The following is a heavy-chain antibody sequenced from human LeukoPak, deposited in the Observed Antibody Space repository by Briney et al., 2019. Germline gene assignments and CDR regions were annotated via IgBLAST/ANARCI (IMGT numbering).Heavy chain of an antibody. CDR2: IYSGGST. V-gene: IGHV3-53*04. CDR3: ARGGLWFGESPYYFDY. Sequence: ETLSLTCTVSGGSISSNYMSWVRQAPGKGLEWVSVIYSGGSTYYADSVKGRFTISRHNSKNTLYLQMNSLRAEDTAVYYCARGGLWFGESPYYFDYWGQGTLVTVSS. J-gene: IGHJ4*02. D-gene: IGHD3-10*01. CDR1: GGSISSNY.